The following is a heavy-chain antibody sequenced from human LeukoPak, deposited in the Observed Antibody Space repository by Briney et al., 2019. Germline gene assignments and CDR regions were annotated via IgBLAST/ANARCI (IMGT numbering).Heavy chain of an antibody. V-gene: IGHV3-23*01. CDR3: AKALTSYYNYMDV. Sequence: GGSLRLSCAASGFTFSSYAMSWVRQAPGKGLEWVSDISGSGSSTNYADSVKGRFTISRDTSKDTLYLQMNSLRAEDTAVYYCAKALTSYYNYMDVWGKGTTVTVSS. CDR2: ISGSGSST. CDR1: GFTFSSYA. J-gene: IGHJ6*03.